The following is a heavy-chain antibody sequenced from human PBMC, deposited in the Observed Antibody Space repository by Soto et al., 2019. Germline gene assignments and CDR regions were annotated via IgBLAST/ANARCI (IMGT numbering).Heavy chain of an antibody. CDR1: GFSLSTSGVG. V-gene: IGHV2-5*01. D-gene: IGHD3-3*01. CDR3: ARSNTYYNFWSGYLDY. Sequence: SGPTLVNPTQTLTLTCTFSGFSLSTSGVGVGWIRQPPGKALEWLALIYWNDDKRYSPSLKSRLTITKDTSKNQVVLTMTNMDAVDTATYYCARSNTYYNFWSGYLDYWGQGTLVTVSS. CDR2: IYWNDDK. J-gene: IGHJ4*02.